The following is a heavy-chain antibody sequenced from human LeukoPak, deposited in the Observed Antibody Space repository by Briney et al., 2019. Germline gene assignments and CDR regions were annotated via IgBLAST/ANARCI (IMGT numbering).Heavy chain of an antibody. V-gene: IGHV3-23*01. D-gene: IGHD4-17*01. CDR3: ARRTTVTNYYMDV. CDR2: ISGSGGST. Sequence: PGGSLRLSCAASGFTFTTYAMSWVRQAPGKGLEWVSSISGSGGSTYYVDSVKGRFTISRDNSKNTLYLQMHSLRAEDTAVYYCARRTTVTNYYMDVWGKGTTVTVSS. J-gene: IGHJ6*03. CDR1: GFTFTTYA.